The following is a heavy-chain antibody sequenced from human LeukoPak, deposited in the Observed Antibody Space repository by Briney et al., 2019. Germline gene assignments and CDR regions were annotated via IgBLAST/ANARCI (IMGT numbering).Heavy chain of an antibody. CDR2: FDPEDGET. CDR3: ATGRGTMVRGVIGGVWFDP. Sequence: ASVKVSCKVSGYTLTELSMHWVRQAPGKGLEWMGGFDPEDGETIYAQKFQGRVTMTEDTSTDTAYMELSSLRSEDTAVYYCATGRGTMVRGVIGGVWFDPWGQGTLVTVSS. V-gene: IGHV1-24*01. J-gene: IGHJ5*02. CDR1: GYTLTELS. D-gene: IGHD3-10*01.